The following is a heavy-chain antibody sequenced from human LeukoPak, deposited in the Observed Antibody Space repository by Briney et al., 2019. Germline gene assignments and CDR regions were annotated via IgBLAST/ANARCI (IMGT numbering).Heavy chain of an antibody. CDR3: AKEAHRHLDLHN. CDR1: GFTLRHFA. D-gene: IGHD5-24*01. CDR2: IASDGDT. Sequence: GGSLRLSCAASGFTLRHFAMNWVRQAPGKGLEWVSSIASDGDTFYADAVKGRFTISRDISENTLHLQMNSLRADDTALYFCAKEAHRHLDLHNWGQGTLVTVSA. J-gene: IGHJ1*01. V-gene: IGHV3-23*01.